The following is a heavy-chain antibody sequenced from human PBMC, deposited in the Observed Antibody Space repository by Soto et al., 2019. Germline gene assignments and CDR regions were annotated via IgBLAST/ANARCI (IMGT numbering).Heavy chain of an antibody. Sequence: QVTLKAAGPVLVKPTETLTLTCTVSGFSLSNARMGVSWIRQPPGTALEWLAHIFSNDEKSYSTTLKSRLTIDKDSAKSQVVLTMTNMDPVDTATYYCARASGWYFERIDYWGQGTLVTVSS. CDR3: ARASGWYFERIDY. J-gene: IGHJ4*02. V-gene: IGHV2-26*01. CDR1: GFSLSNARMG. CDR2: IFSNDEK. D-gene: IGHD6-19*01.